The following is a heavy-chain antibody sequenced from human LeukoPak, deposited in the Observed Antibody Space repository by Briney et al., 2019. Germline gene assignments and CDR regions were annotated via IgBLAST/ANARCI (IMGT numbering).Heavy chain of an antibody. CDR1: GYSFSNHW. Sequence: GESLKISCKGSGYSFSNHWIGWVRQMPGKGLEWMAVIYPGDSDTRYSPSFQGQVTMSVDKSIDTAFLQWSSLKASGSAIYYCARELFGSYGQLLSSDRWGPGTQVTVSS. D-gene: IGHD3-16*01. J-gene: IGHJ5*02. CDR2: IYPGDSDT. CDR3: ARELFGSYGQLLSSDR. V-gene: IGHV5-51*01.